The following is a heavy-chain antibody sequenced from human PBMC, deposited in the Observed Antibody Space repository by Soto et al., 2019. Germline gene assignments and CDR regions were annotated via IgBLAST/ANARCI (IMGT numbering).Heavy chain of an antibody. CDR3: ARWRTTVTTSSYYYYYGMDV. J-gene: IGHJ6*02. D-gene: IGHD4-17*01. V-gene: IGHV4-59*12. Sequence: SETLSLTCTVSGGSISSYYWSWIRQPPGKGLEWIGYIYYSGSTNYNPSLKSRVTISVDTSKNQFSLELSSVTAADTAVYYCARWRTTVTTSSYYYYYGMDVWGQGTTVTVSS. CDR2: IYYSGST. CDR1: GGSISSYY.